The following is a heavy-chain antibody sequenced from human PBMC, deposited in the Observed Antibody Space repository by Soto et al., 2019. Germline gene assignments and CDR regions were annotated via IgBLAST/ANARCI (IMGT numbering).Heavy chain of an antibody. CDR2: IKQDGTDI. V-gene: IGHV3-7*04. J-gene: IGHJ4*02. D-gene: IGHD6-19*01. CDR1: GFSLTTLW. Sequence: EVQLVESGGGLVQPGGSLRLSCEAPGFSLTTLWMTWVRQAPGKGLEWVANIKQDGTDIHYLDSVRGRFTISRDNARNSLFLQMNNLRVDDTAIHYCVGGSGWLMEDWGQGALVTVSS. CDR3: VGGSGWLMED.